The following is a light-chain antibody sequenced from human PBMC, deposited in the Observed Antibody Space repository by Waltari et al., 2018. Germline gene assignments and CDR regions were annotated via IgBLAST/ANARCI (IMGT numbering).Light chain of an antibody. J-gene: IGLJ2*01. CDR1: NTDIGSYTL. CDR3: CSYAGTPRVV. V-gene: IGLV2-23*02. CDR2: EVN. Sequence: QSALTQPASVSGSPGQSITIPCTGTNTDIGSYTLSSWYQQHPGKAPQVIIFEVNKRPSGVSNRFSGSKSGNPASLTVSGLHPEDEADYYCCSYAGTPRVVFGGGTKLTVL.